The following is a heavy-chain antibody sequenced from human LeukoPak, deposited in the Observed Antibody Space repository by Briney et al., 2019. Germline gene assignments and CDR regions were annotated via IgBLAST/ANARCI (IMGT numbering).Heavy chain of an antibody. Sequence: PSETLSLTCAVSGGSISSGGYSWSWIRQPPGKGLEWIGYIYHSGSTYYNPSLKSRVTISVDRSKNQFSLKLSSVTAADTAVYYCAREALSGYSYGIPGGRGAFDIWGQGTMVTVSS. V-gene: IGHV4-30-2*01. CDR2: IYHSGST. D-gene: IGHD5-18*01. CDR3: AREALSGYSYGIPGGRGAFDI. J-gene: IGHJ3*02. CDR1: GGSISSGGYS.